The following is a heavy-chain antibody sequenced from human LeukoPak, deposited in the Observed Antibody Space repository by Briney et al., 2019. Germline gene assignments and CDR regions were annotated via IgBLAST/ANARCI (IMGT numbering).Heavy chain of an antibody. D-gene: IGHD4-17*01. V-gene: IGHV3-23*01. CDR1: GFTFSSYA. CDR2: IGESGYNT. J-gene: IGHJ3*02. Sequence: GGSLRLSCAASGFTFSSYAMSWVRQAPGKGLEWVSGIGESGYNTYYADSVKGRFTISRDNSKNTLYLQMNSLSAEDTAIYFCAKALVDDYGDYGAFDIWGQGTTVTVSS. CDR3: AKALVDDYGDYGAFDI.